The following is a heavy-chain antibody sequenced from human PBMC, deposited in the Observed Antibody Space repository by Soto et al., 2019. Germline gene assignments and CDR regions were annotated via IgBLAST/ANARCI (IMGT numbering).Heavy chain of an antibody. CDR1: GGTFSSYA. CDR3: ARRELLLGAFDI. V-gene: IGHV1-69*06. Sequence: GASVKVSCKASGGTFSSYAISWVRQAPGQGLEWMGGIIPIFGTANYAQKSQGRVTITADKSTSTAYMELSSLRSEDTAVYYCARRELLLGAFDIWGQGTMVTVSS. D-gene: IGHD2-2*01. J-gene: IGHJ3*02. CDR2: IIPIFGTA.